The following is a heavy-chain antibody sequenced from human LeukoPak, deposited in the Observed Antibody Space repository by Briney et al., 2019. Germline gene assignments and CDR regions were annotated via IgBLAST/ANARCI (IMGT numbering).Heavy chain of an antibody. CDR2: FYPGESDT. Sequence: GESLKISWKSFGYSFTSYWIGWVRQMPGKGLGGMGIFYPGESDTRYSPSFQGQFTISADKSISPAYLQWSSLKASDTAMYYCASGYYYDSSGYYYPDAFDIWGQGTMVTVSS. D-gene: IGHD3-22*01. J-gene: IGHJ3*02. CDR1: GYSFTSYW. V-gene: IGHV5-51*01. CDR3: ASGYYYDSSGYYYPDAFDI.